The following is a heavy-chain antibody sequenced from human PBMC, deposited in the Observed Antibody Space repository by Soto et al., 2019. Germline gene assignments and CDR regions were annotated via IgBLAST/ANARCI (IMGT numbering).Heavy chain of an antibody. J-gene: IGHJ4*02. D-gene: IGHD3-3*01. CDR3: TTGWSSKDY. V-gene: IGHV3-15*01. CDR1: GFILSNAW. Sequence: PGVSLRLSCAASGFILSNAWMSCVCQAQGQGLEWVARIKSKADGGTTNYAAPVKSRFNISRDGSKNTLYLQMNGLKTEDIAVYYCTTGWSSKDYWGQGTLVTVSS. CDR2: IKSKADGGTT.